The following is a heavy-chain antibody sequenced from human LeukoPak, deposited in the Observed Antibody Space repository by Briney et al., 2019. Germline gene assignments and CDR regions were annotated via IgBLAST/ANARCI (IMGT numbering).Heavy chain of an antibody. D-gene: IGHD3-10*01. CDR2: IIPIFGTA. CDR1: GGTFSSYT. J-gene: IGHJ4*02. Sequence: SVKVSCKASGGTFSSYTISWVRQAPGQGLEWMGGIIPIFGTANYAQKFQGRVTITTDESTSTAYMELSSLRSEDTAVYYCATPVGYGSGRILTGAYYFDYWGQGTLVTVSS. V-gene: IGHV1-69*05. CDR3: ATPVGYGSGRILTGAYYFDY.